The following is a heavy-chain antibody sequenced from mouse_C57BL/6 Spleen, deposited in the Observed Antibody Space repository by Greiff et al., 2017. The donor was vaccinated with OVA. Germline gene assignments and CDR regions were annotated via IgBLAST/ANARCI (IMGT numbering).Heavy chain of an antibody. D-gene: IGHD2-5*01. CDR3: ARSDYSNPAWFAY. CDR1: GYAFSSYW. J-gene: IGHJ3*01. CDR2: IYPGDGDT. Sequence: VQLQQSGAELVKPGASVKISCKASGYAFSSYWMNWVKQRPGKGLEWIGQIYPGDGDTNYNEKFKGKATLTADKSSSTAYMQLSSLTSEDSAVYFCARSDYSNPAWFAYWGQGTLVTVSA. V-gene: IGHV1-80*01.